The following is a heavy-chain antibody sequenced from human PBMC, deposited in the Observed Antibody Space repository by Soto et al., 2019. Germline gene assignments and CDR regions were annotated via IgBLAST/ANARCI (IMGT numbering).Heavy chain of an antibody. Sequence: QVQLQQWGAGLLKPSETLSLTCAVYGGAFSNYYWSWIRQPPGKGLEWIGEIDRDGGTSYDPSLKSRLTISIETSKNQFSLKLTSVTAADTAIYYCAGGSPSAWELPIYWGQGDLITVSS. CDR3: AGGSPSAWELPIY. CDR1: GGAFSNYY. D-gene: IGHD1-26*01. CDR2: IDRDGGT. J-gene: IGHJ4*02. V-gene: IGHV4-34*01.